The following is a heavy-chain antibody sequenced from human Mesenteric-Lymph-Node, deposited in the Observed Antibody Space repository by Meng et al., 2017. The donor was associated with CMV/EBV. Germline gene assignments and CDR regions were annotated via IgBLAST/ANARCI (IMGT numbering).Heavy chain of an antibody. CDR1: GYTLTELS. D-gene: IGHD1-26*01. Sequence: ASVKVSCKVSGYTLTELSMHWVRQAPGKGLEWMGWINLNSGRTHYAQKFQGRVTMTRDTSISTVYMELTWLRSDDTAVYYCARDPPHNKYSGSYYYYYYGMDVWGPGTTVTVSS. CDR2: INLNSGRT. V-gene: IGHV1-2*02. J-gene: IGHJ6*02. CDR3: ARDPPHNKYSGSYYYYYYGMDV.